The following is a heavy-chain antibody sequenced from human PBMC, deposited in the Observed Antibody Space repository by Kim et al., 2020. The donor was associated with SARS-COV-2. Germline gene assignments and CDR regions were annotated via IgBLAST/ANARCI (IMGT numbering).Heavy chain of an antibody. CDR1: GFMFSNYW. V-gene: IGHV3-74*01. CDR2: INSDGSSA. J-gene: IGHJ4*02. D-gene: IGHD6-13*01. CDR3: VRGWDSSGWYGY. Sequence: GGSLRLSCAASGFMFSNYWMHWVREAPGKGLVWVSRINSDGSSAAYVDSVKGRFTISRDNAKKTMYLQMNSLRAEDTAVYYCVRGWDSSGWYGYWGQGTL.